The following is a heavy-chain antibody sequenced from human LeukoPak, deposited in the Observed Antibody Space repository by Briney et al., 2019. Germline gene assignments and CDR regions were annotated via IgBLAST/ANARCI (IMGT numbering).Heavy chain of an antibody. CDR1: GYTFTGYY. D-gene: IGHD2-2*01. V-gene: IGHV1-2*02. Sequence: SSVKVSCKASGYTFTGYYMHWLRQAPGHGLEWMGWINPNSGGTNYAQKFQGRVTMTRDTSISTAYMELSRLRSDDTAVYYCARDGRGYCSSTSCYGWFDPWGQGTLVTVSS. CDR2: INPNSGGT. J-gene: IGHJ5*02. CDR3: ARDGRGYCSSTSCYGWFDP.